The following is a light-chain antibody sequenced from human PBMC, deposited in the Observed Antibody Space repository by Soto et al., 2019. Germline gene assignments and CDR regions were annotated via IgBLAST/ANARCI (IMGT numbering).Light chain of an antibody. CDR3: QQYNNWPIT. CDR1: QSVSSSY. Sequence: EVVLTQSLCTLSLSHGDRATLSCRASQSVSSSYLAWYQQKPGQAPRLLIYGASSRATGIPDRFSGSGSGTEFTLTISSLQSEDFAVYYCQQYNNWPITVGPGTRLENK. V-gene: IGKV3-20*01. CDR2: GAS. J-gene: IGKJ5*01.